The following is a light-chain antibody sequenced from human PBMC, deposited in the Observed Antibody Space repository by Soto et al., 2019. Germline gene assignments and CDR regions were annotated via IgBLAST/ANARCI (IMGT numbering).Light chain of an antibody. Sequence: EIVMTQSPATLSVSPGERATLSCRASQSVSSNLAWYEQKPCQAPRLLIYGASTRATGIPARFSGSGSGTEFTLTISSLQSEDFAVYYCQQYNNWPPWTFFQGCKVEIK. CDR3: QQYNNWPPWT. J-gene: IGKJ1*01. CDR1: QSVSSN. CDR2: GAS. V-gene: IGKV3-15*01.